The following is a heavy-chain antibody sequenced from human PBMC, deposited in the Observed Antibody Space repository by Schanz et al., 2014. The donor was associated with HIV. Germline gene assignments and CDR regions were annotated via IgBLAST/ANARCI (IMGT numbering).Heavy chain of an antibody. D-gene: IGHD3-10*01. V-gene: IGHV3-15*01. J-gene: IGHJ4*02. CDR2: IKSKTDGGTT. Sequence: EVQLVESGGGLVKPGGSLRLSCAASGFTFNNAWMSWVRQAPGKGLEWVGRIKSKTDGGTTDYAAPVKGRFTISRDDSKNTLFLQMNSLKIEDTAVYYCTTEGKGKERKDWGQAPLFTVSS. CDR3: TTEGKGKERKD. CDR1: GFTFNNAW.